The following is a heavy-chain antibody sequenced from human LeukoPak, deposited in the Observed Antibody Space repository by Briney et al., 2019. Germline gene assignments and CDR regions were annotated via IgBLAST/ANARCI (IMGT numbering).Heavy chain of an antibody. V-gene: IGHV1-46*01. CDR2: INPSGGST. J-gene: IGHJ4*02. CDR1: GYTFTSYY. Sequence: GASVKVSCKASGYTFTSYYMHWVRQAPGQGLEWMGIINPSGGSTSYAQKFQGRVTMTRDMSTSTVYMELSSLRSEDTAVYYCAIQDVDTAMPIDYWGQGTLVTVSS. CDR3: AIQDVDTAMPIDY. D-gene: IGHD5-18*01.